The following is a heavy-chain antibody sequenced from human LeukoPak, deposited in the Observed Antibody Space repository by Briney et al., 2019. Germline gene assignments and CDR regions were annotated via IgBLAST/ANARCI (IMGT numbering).Heavy chain of an antibody. CDR1: GYTFTGYY. CDR3: ARVAYGDYYFDY. D-gene: IGHD4-17*01. CDR2: INPNSGGT. Sequence: RASVKVSCKASGYTFTGYYMHWVRQAPGQGLEWMGWINPNSGGTNYAQKFQGRVTMTRDTSISTAYMELSRLRSDDTAVYYCARVAYGDYYFDYWGQGTLVTVSS. J-gene: IGHJ4*02. V-gene: IGHV1-2*02.